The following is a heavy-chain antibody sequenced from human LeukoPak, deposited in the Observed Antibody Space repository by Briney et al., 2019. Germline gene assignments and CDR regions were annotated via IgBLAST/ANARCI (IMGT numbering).Heavy chain of an antibody. D-gene: IGHD3-3*01. Sequence: SETLSLTCTVSGGSISSYYWSWIRQPPGKGLEWIGYIYYSGSTNYNPSLKSRVTISVDTSKIQFSLRLSSVTAADTAVYYCARVGVFGVVSDSWGQGILVTVSS. CDR1: GGSISSYY. CDR2: IYYSGST. CDR3: ARVGVFGVVSDS. V-gene: IGHV4-59*08. J-gene: IGHJ4*02.